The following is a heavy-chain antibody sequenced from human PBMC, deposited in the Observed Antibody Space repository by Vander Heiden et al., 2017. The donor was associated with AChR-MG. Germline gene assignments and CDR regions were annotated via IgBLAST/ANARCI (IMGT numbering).Heavy chain of an antibody. CDR2: ISHDGNNK. D-gene: IGHD2-2*02. CDR3: ATWGHYLLYRDY. Sequence: QVQLVEYGGGVVQPGGSLSISCAASGFPFSPYAMHWVRQAPGKRLEGVAFISHDGNNKYFGDSVKGRFTISRDNSKNTLYLQMNSLRAEDTAVYYCATWGHYLLYRDYWGQGTLVTVSS. CDR1: GFPFSPYA. V-gene: IGHV3-30*02. J-gene: IGHJ4*02.